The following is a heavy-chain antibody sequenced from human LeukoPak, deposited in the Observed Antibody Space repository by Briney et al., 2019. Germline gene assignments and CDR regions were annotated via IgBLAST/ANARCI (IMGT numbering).Heavy chain of an antibody. CDR3: ARGRIRYNWFDP. Sequence: SETLSLTCTVSGGSISSYYWSWIRQPPGKGLEWIGYIYYSGSTNYNPSLKSRVTISVDTSKNQFSLKLSSVTAADTAVYYCARGRIRYNWFDPWGQGTLVTVSS. D-gene: IGHD2/OR15-2a*01. J-gene: IGHJ5*02. CDR2: IYYSGST. CDR1: GGSISSYY. V-gene: IGHV4-59*01.